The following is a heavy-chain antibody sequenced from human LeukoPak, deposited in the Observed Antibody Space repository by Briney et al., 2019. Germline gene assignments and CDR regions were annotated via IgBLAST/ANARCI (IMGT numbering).Heavy chain of an antibody. CDR1: GFIFSDYG. Sequence: PGGSLRLSCAASGFIFSDYGMHWVRQAPGQGPDWVAFIRNDDSDRDYADSVRGRFTISRDNSRNTLYLQMRNLRPEDTGVYYCAIYDSRGDFDYWGQGTQVTVSA. D-gene: IGHD3-22*01. CDR3: AIYDSRGDFDY. CDR2: IRNDDSDR. V-gene: IGHV3-30*02. J-gene: IGHJ4*02.